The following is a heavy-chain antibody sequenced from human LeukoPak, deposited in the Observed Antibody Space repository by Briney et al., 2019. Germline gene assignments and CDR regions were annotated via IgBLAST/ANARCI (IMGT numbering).Heavy chain of an antibody. J-gene: IGHJ4*02. D-gene: IGHD5-12*01. CDR2: VYHGGST. V-gene: IGHV4-4*02. CDR3: ARRGYSGYEAYFDY. Sequence: PSGTLSLTCAGSGASISSSARWSWVRQFPGKGLEWIGEVYHGGSTNYNPSLKSRVTISLDNSNNHFSLRLSSVTAADTARYYCARRGYSGYEAYFDYWGQGTLVTVSS. CDR1: GASISSSAR.